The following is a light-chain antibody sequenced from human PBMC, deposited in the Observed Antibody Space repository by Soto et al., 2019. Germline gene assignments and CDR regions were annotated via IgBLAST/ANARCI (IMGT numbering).Light chain of an antibody. CDR3: SSYATLSTLV. J-gene: IGLJ3*02. CDR2: DVI. Sequence: QSALTQPASVSGSPGQSITISCSGTGCDVGGYNYYSWYQLQAGNAPKLMIYDVIRRSSGISNLFSCSSAGNTSFLTISTLQAEEEAEYYCSSYATLSTLVFGGGTKLTVL. CDR1: GCDVGGYNY. V-gene: IGLV2-14*03.